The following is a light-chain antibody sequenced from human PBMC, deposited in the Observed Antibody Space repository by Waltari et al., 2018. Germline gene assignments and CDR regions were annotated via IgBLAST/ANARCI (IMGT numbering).Light chain of an antibody. V-gene: IGKV4-1*01. CDR3: QQYYSTPQT. CDR1: PSVFDNLKNQNY. CDR2: WAA. Sequence: LMTQSPDSLAVSLGERATINCKSSPSVFDNLKNQNYFAWYQQKPGQTPKLLIYWAAIRESGVPDRFSGSGSGTDFTLTISSLQAEDVGVYYCQQYYSTPQTFGQGTKVEIK. J-gene: IGKJ1*01.